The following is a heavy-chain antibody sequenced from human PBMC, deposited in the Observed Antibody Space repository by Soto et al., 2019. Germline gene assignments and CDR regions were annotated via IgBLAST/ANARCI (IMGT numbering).Heavy chain of an antibody. CDR2: IYYSGST. CDR3: AGHRGSSGWLYYFDY. V-gene: IGHV4-39*01. D-gene: IGHD6-19*01. Sequence: QLQLQESGPGLVKPSETLSLTCTVSGGSISSSSYYWGWIRQPPGKGLEWIGSIYYSGSTYYNPSLKSRVTISVDKSKNQFSLKLSSVTAADTAVYYCAGHRGSSGWLYYFDYWGQGTLVTVSS. CDR1: GGSISSSSYY. J-gene: IGHJ4*02.